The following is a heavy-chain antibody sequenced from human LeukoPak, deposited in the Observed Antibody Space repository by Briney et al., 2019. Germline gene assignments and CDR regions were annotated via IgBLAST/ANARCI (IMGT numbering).Heavy chain of an antibody. CDR1: GYTFTSYG. CDR3: AREGYRGDYIVDIDAFDI. D-gene: IGHD4-17*01. Sequence: GASVKVSCKASGYTFTSYGISWVRQAPGQGLEWMGWISAYNGNTNYAQKFQGRVTITADKSTSTAYMELSSLRSEDTAVYYCAREGYRGDYIVDIDAFDIWGQGTMVTVSS. V-gene: IGHV1-18*01. J-gene: IGHJ3*02. CDR2: ISAYNGNT.